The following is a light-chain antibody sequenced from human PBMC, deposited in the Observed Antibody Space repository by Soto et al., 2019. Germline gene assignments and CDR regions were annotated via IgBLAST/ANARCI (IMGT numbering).Light chain of an antibody. CDR1: QSITQSF. V-gene: IGKV3-20*01. J-gene: IGKJ4*01. CDR3: QQYASSPLT. Sequence: EIVSTQSPGTLSMSPGERATLSCRASQSITQSFLAWYQQRPGQSPRLLIYGASNRAAGIPGRFSGSGSGTDFSLTISRLEPEDFAVYYCQQYASSPLTFGGGTKVEIK. CDR2: GAS.